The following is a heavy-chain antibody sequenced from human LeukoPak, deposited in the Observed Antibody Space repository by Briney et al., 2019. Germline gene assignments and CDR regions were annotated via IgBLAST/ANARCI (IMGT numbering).Heavy chain of an antibody. D-gene: IGHD3-22*01. J-gene: IGHJ4*02. CDR2: IYHSGST. V-gene: IGHV4-30-2*01. CDR1: GGSISSGGYS. Sequence: SETLSLTCAVSGGSISSGGYSWSWLRQPPGKGLEWIGYIYHSGSTYYNPSLKSRVTISVDRSKNQFSLKLSSVTAADTGVYYCARGIPNCYDSSGYLDYWGQGTLVTVSS. CDR3: ARGIPNCYDSSGYLDY.